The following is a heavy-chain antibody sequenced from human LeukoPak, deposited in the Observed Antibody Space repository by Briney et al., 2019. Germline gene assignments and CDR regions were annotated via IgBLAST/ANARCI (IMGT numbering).Heavy chain of an antibody. Sequence: ASVTISCKASGYTFRGNYIHWLRQAPAQGIEWMGWIDANNGDTKSAQKFQGRVTMSRDTSISTAYMDLSSLSPDDAAVYYCALDPSSVTLYFFDYWGQGTLVTVSS. CDR1: GYTFRGNY. V-gene: IGHV1-2*02. J-gene: IGHJ4*02. CDR3: ALDPSSVTLYFFDY. D-gene: IGHD4-11*01. CDR2: IDANNGDT.